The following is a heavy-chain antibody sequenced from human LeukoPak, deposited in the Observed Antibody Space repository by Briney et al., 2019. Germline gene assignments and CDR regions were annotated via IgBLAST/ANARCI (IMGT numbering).Heavy chain of an antibody. V-gene: IGHV4-39*02. CDR3: VSNSSSSPWFDP. J-gene: IGHJ5*02. CDR2: VYYTGGS. CDR1: GGSITSYTHY. D-gene: IGHD6-6*01. Sequence: SETLSLTCTVSGGSITSYTHYWGWIRQPPGKGLEWIATVYYTGGSYYNPSLKSRVTISIDTSRNHFSLKLTSVIAADTAMYYCVSNSSSSPWFDPWGQGTLVTVSS.